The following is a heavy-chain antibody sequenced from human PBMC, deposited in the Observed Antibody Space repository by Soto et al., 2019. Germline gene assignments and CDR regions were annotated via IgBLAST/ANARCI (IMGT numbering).Heavy chain of an antibody. D-gene: IGHD3-10*01. V-gene: IGHV3-15*01. J-gene: IGHJ3*02. CDR1: GFTFSNAW. CDR2: IKSKTDGGTT. Sequence: EVQLVESGGGLVKPGGSLRLSCAASGFTFSNAWMSWVRQAPGKGLEWVDRIKSKTDGGTTDYAAPVKGRFTISRDDSKITLYLQMNSLKTEDTAVYYCTTGLVRGRMAFDIWGQGTIVTVSS. CDR3: TTGLVRGRMAFDI.